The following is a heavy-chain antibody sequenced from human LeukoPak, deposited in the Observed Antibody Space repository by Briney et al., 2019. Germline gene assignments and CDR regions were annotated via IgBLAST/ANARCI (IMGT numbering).Heavy chain of an antibody. Sequence: GSLRLSRAASGFTFNTYTMNWVRQAPGKGLEWVSSITASSTAIYSADSVKGRFTISRDNAKNSLYLQMNSLRAEDTAVYYCAELGITMIGGVWGKGTTVTISS. CDR3: AELGITMIGGV. D-gene: IGHD3-10*02. CDR1: GFTFNTYT. CDR2: ITASSTAI. J-gene: IGHJ6*04. V-gene: IGHV3-21*01.